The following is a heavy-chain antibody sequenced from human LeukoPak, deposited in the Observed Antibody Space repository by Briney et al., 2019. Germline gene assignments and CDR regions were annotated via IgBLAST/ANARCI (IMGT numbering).Heavy chain of an antibody. V-gene: IGHV4-61*02. Sequence: SSETLSLTCTVSGGSISSGSYYWSWIRQPAGKGLEWIGRIYTSGSTNYNPSLKSRVTISVDTSKNQFSLKLSSVTAADTAVYYCARDSWNWFDPWGQGTLVTVSS. J-gene: IGHJ5*02. CDR1: GGSISSGSYY. CDR2: IYTSGST. CDR3: ARDSWNWFDP.